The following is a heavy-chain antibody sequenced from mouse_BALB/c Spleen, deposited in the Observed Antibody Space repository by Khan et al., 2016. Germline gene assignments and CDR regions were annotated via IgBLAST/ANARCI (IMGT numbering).Heavy chain of an antibody. V-gene: IGHV5-4*02. CDR1: GFTFSDYY. CDR2: ISDGGACT. J-gene: IGHJ1*01. Sequence: EVELVESGGGLVKPGGSLKLSCAASGFTFSDYYMYWVRQTPEQRLEWVATISDGGACTYYPDSVKGRSTITIDNAKNNLDLRLSSLKTEDTAMYYCARTYGDYEYFDVWGAGTTVTVSS. CDR3: ARTYGDYEYFDV. D-gene: IGHD2-13*01.